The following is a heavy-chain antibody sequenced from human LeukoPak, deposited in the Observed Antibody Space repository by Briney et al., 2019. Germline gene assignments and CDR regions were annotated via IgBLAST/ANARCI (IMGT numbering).Heavy chain of an antibody. CDR3: ARNNRYYDNIWGSYRVSIFDS. D-gene: IGHD3-16*02. Sequence: SETLSLTCTVSGGSISGYYWSWIRQSPGKELEWIGYIYYCGTTKYNPSLKSRDTISVDTSKNQFSLKLSSVTAADTAVYYCARNNRYYDNIWGSYRVSIFDSWGQGTLVRVSS. CDR2: IYYCGTT. V-gene: IGHV4-59*01. CDR1: GGSISGYY. J-gene: IGHJ4*02.